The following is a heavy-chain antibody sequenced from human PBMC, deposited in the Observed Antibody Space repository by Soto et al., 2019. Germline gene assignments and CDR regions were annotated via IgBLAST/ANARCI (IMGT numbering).Heavy chain of an antibody. Sequence: QVQLVESGGGVVQPGRSLRLSCAASGFTFSSYGMHWVRQAPGKGLEWVAVIWYDGSNKYYADSVKGRFTISRDNSKNPLYQQLNRVRAEDTTVYYWARGSAHITIFMTLLGTDYWGQGTLVTVSS. CDR1: GFTFSSYG. J-gene: IGHJ4*02. D-gene: IGHD3-3*01. V-gene: IGHV3-33*01. CDR2: IWYDGSNK. CDR3: ARGSAHITIFMTLLGTDY.